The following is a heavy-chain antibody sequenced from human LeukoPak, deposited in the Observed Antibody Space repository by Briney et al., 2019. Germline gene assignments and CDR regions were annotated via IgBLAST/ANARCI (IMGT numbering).Heavy chain of an antibody. CDR1: GGSISSGSDY. Sequence: SSETLSLTCTVSGGSISSGSDYWSWIRQPAGKGLEWIGRIYTSGSTNYNPSLKSRVTISVDTSKNQFSLKLSSVTAADTAVYYCARASGWYERGPDYYYYYMDVWGKGTTVTVSS. D-gene: IGHD6-19*01. V-gene: IGHV4-61*02. CDR2: IYTSGST. J-gene: IGHJ6*03. CDR3: ARASGWYERGPDYYYYYMDV.